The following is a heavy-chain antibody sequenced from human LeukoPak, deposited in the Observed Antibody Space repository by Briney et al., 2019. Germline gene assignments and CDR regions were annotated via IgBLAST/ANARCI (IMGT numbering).Heavy chain of an antibody. V-gene: IGHV4-61*02. D-gene: IGHD6-6*01. CDR3: AREGSSSIFDY. Sequence: SETLSLTCTVSGGSISSGSYYWSWIRQPAGKGLEWIGRIYTSGSTNYNPSLKSRVTISVDTSKNQFSLKLSSVTAADTAVYYCAREGSSSIFDYWGQGTLVTVSS. J-gene: IGHJ4*02. CDR2: IYTSGST. CDR1: GGSISSGSYY.